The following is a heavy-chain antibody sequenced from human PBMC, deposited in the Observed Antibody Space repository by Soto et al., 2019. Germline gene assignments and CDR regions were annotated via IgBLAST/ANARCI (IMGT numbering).Heavy chain of an antibody. D-gene: IGHD6-13*01. Sequence: EVQLVESGGGLVQPGRSLRLSCAASGFIFDDYVMHWVRQPPGEGLEWVSGISWNSGTIAYADSVEGRLTISRENAKNSLSLQMYSLRAEDTALYYCVKAGGPVAADLEFDSWGQGTLMTVSS. CDR1: GFIFDDYV. CDR2: ISWNSGTI. V-gene: IGHV3-9*01. CDR3: VKAGGPVAADLEFDS. J-gene: IGHJ4*02.